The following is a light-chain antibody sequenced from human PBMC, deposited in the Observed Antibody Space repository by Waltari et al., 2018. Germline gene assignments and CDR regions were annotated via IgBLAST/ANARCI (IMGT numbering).Light chain of an antibody. Sequence: YQQVPRRAPKSLHFDNNQRLSGIPDRISASKSGTSATLGITGLQPGDEADYYCATWDNSLRNVVFGGGTKLTVL. CDR2: DNN. V-gene: IGLV1-51*01. CDR3: ATWDNSLRNVV. J-gene: IGLJ2*01.